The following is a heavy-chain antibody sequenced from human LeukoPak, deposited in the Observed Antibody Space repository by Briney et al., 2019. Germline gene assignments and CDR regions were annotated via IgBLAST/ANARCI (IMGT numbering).Heavy chain of an antibody. CDR3: ARSYASGPDRYLDV. J-gene: IGHJ6*04. Sequence: PGGYLRRYSAASGFTFSDYSMNWVRQAPGKGLEWIAYINSSSITIYHADSVKGRFSISRDNAKNSVYLQMNSLRGEDTALYYCARSYASGPDRYLDVWGKGTTVTVSS. V-gene: IGHV3-48*04. CDR2: INSSSITI. CDR1: GFTFSDYS. D-gene: IGHD3-10*01.